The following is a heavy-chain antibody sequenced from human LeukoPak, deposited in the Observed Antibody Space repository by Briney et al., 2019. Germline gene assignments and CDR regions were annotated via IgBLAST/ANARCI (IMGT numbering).Heavy chain of an antibody. CDR3: ARALGCSGGNCYSNNWFDP. J-gene: IGHJ5*02. CDR1: GGSISSGGYY. CDR2: IYYSGST. Sequence: SETLSLTCTVSGGSISSGGYYWSWIRQHPGKGLEWIGYIYYSGSTYYNPSLKSRVTISVDTSKNQFSLKLSSVTAADTAVYYCARALGCSGGNCYSNNWFDPWGQGTLVTVSS. D-gene: IGHD2-15*01. V-gene: IGHV4-31*03.